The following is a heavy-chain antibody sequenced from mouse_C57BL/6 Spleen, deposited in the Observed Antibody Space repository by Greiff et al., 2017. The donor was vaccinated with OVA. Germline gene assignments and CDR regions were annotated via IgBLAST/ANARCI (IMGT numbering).Heavy chain of an antibody. CDR3: ARELGQGAMDY. D-gene: IGHD4-1*01. CDR1: GYSITSGYY. V-gene: IGHV3-6*01. Sequence: ESGPGLVKPSQSLSLTCSVTGYSITSGYYWNWIRQFPGNKLEWMGYISYDGSNNYNPSLKNRISITRDTSKNQFFLKLNSVTTEDTATYYCARELGQGAMDYWGQGTSVTVSS. J-gene: IGHJ4*01. CDR2: ISYDGSN.